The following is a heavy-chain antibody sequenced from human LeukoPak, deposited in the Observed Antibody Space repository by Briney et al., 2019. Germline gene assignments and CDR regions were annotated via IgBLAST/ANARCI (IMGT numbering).Heavy chain of an antibody. CDR1: GYSISSGYY. V-gene: IGHV4-38-2*02. CDR2: IYHSGST. J-gene: IGHJ4*02. CDR3: ARGIVGATRRSDFDY. D-gene: IGHD1-26*01. Sequence: SETLSLTCTVSGYSISSGYYWGWIRQPPGKELEWIGSIYHSGSTYYNPSLKSRVTISVDTSKNQFSLKLSSVTAADTAVYYCARGIVGATRRSDFDYWGQGTLVTVSS.